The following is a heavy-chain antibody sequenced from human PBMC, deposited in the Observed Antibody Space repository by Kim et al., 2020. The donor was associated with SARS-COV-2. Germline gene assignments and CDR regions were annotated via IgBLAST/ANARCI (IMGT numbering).Heavy chain of an antibody. J-gene: IGHJ6*01. CDR2: IYSGGSST. V-gene: IGHV3-23*03. CDR3: AKARYYYGSGTIYYYGM. CDR1: GFTFSSYA. Sequence: GGSLRLSCAASGFTFSSYAMSWVRQAPGKGLEWVSVIYSGGSSTYYADSVKGRFTISRDNSKNTLYLQMNSLRAEDTAVYYCAKARYYYGSGTIYYYGM. D-gene: IGHD3-10*01.